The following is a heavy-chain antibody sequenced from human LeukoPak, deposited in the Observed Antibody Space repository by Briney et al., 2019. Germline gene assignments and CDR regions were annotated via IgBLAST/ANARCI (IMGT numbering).Heavy chain of an antibody. CDR2: FDPEDRET. J-gene: IGHJ4*02. D-gene: IGHD1-26*01. CDR1: GYTLTELS. Sequence: ASVKVSCKVSGYTLTELSMHWVRQAPGKGLEWMGGFDPEDRETIYAQKFQGRVTMTEDTSTDTAYMELSSLRSEDTAVYYCATSEPPRESYEAFDYWGQGTLVTVSS. CDR3: ATSEPPRESYEAFDY. V-gene: IGHV1-24*01.